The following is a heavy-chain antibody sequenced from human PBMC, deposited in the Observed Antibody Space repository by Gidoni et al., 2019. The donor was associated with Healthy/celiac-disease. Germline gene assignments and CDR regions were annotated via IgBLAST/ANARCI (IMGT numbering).Heavy chain of an antibody. V-gene: IGHV1-46*01. CDR1: GYTFTSYY. CDR2: INPSGGST. CDR3: ARNPNKGDAFDI. J-gene: IGHJ3*02. Sequence: QVQLVQSGAELKKPGASVKVSCKASGYTFTSYYMHWVRQAPGQGLEWMGIINPSGGSTSYAQKFQGRVTMTRETSTSTVYMELSSLRSEDTAVYYCARNPNKGDAFDIWGQGTMVTVSS.